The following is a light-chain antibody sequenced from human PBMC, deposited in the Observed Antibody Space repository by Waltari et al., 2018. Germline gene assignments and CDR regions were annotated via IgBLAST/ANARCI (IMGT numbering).Light chain of an antibody. Sequence: QSALSQPASVSGTPGQSITISCTGASSDIGAYDFVSWYQQHPGKGPKLIIYDVTDRPSGFSNRFSGSKSGTTASLTISGLQSEDEASYYCSSYTSTSSLVVFGGGTKLTVL. CDR3: SSYTSTSSLVV. V-gene: IGLV2-14*03. J-gene: IGLJ2*01. CDR1: SSDIGAYDF. CDR2: DVT.